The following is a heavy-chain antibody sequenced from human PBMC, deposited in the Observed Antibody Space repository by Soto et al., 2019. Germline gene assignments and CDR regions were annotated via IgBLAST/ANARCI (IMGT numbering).Heavy chain of an antibody. Sequence: SETLSLTCTVSGGSISSYYWSWIRQPPGKGLEWIGYIYYSGSTTYNPSLRSRVSISVDTSKNQFSLKLNSVTAADTAVYYCATGYGRNRLESWGQGTLVTVSS. CDR2: IYYSGST. CDR1: GGSISSYY. D-gene: IGHD4-17*01. CDR3: ATGYGRNRLES. J-gene: IGHJ5*02. V-gene: IGHV4-59*01.